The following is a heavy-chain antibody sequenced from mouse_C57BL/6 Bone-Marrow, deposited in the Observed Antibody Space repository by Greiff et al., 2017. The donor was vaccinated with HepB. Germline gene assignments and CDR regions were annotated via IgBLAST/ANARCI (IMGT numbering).Heavy chain of an antibody. V-gene: IGHV7-1*01. J-gene: IGHJ1*03. CDR2: SRNKANDYTT. CDR1: GFTFSDFY. CDR3: ARDAGYRWYFDV. Sequence: EVKVVESGGGLVQSGRSLRLSCATSGFTFSDFYMEWVRQAPGKGLEWIAASRNKANDYTTEYSASVKGRFIVSRDTSQSILYLQMNALRAEDTAMYYCARDAGYRWYFDVWGTGTTVTVSS. D-gene: IGHD2-2*01.